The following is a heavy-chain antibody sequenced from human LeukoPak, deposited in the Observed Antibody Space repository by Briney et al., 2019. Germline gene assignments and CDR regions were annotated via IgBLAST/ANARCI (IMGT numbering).Heavy chain of an antibody. Sequence: GGSLRLSCVASGFTFSSYAMSWVRQAPGKGLEWVSAISGSGGSTYYADSVKGRFTISRDNSKNTLYLQMNSLRAEDTAVYYCASQTYYYDSSGYYYFDYWGQGTLVTVSS. CDR2: ISGSGGST. CDR1: GFTFSSYA. V-gene: IGHV3-23*01. D-gene: IGHD3-22*01. CDR3: ASQTYYYDSSGYYYFDY. J-gene: IGHJ4*02.